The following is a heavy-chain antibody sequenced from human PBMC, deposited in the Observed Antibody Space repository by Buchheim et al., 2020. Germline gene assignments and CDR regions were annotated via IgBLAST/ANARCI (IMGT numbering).Heavy chain of an antibody. J-gene: IGHJ6*02. V-gene: IGHV3-30*18. D-gene: IGHD1-26*01. CDR2: ISYDGSNK. CDR3: AKDGLVVGDPTGYYGMDV. Sequence: VQLVESGGGLVQPGGSLRLSCAASGFTFSSYSMNWVRQAPGKGLEWVAVISYDGSNKYYADSVKGRFTISRDNSKNTLYLQMNSLRAEDTAVYYCAKDGLVVGDPTGYYGMDVWGQGTT. CDR1: GFTFSSYS.